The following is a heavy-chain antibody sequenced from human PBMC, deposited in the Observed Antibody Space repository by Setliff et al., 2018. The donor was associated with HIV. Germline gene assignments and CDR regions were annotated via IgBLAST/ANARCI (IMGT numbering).Heavy chain of an antibody. D-gene: IGHD2-15*01. CDR3: ARGGFNHAFDI. V-gene: IGHV3-23*01. Sequence: GGSLRLSCAASGLPFSNFAMSWVRQAPGKGLQWASWISGGGDTTSYSYSVQGRFTISRDNSKNTVYLQMGSLSADDTAVYYCARGGFNHAFDIWGQGTMVTVSS. CDR1: GLPFSNFA. CDR2: ISGGGDTT. J-gene: IGHJ3*02.